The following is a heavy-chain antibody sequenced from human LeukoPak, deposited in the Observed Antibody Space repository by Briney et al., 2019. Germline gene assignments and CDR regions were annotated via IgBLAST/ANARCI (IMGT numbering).Heavy chain of an antibody. CDR2: ISGSGGST. V-gene: IGHV3-23*01. J-gene: IGHJ3*02. CDR1: GFTFSSYA. CDR3: AKAYTRSWYAAFDI. Sequence: GGSLRLSCAASGFTFSSYAKSWVRQAPGKGLEWVSAISGSGGSTYYADSVKGRFTISRDNSKNTLYLQMNSLRGDDTATYYCAKAYTRSWYAAFDIWGQGTMVTISS. D-gene: IGHD6-13*01.